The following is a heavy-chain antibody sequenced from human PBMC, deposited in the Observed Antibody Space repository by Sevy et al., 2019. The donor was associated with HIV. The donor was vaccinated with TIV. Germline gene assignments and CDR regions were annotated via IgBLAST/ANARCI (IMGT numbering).Heavy chain of an antibody. V-gene: IGHV3-30-3*01. CDR2: VSKEGTNT. J-gene: IGHJ4*02. CDR1: GFTFTRYA. D-gene: IGHD3-16*01. Sequence: GGSLRLSCEASGFTFTRYAFHWVRQAPGKGLEWVAVVSKEGTNTYYADSVKGRFTISRDNSRNTLYLQMQSLRADDTAVYFCARDPHSVPHWGSFDSWGQGTLVTVSS. CDR3: ARDPHSVPHWGSFDS.